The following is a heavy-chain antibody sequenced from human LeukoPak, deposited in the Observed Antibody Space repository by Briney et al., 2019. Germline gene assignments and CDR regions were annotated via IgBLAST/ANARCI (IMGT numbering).Heavy chain of an antibody. CDR1: GYTFTNYG. V-gene: IGHV1-18*01. CDR3: ARDIGYVSGSYYLDY. J-gene: IGHJ4*02. CDR2: ISPYNGKT. D-gene: IGHD3-10*01. Sequence: ASVKVSCKASGYTFTNYGISCVRQAPGQGLEWMGWISPYNGKTNYMQKLQGRVTMTTDTSTSTAYMELRSLRSDDTAVYYCARDIGYVSGSYYLDYWGQGTLVSVSS.